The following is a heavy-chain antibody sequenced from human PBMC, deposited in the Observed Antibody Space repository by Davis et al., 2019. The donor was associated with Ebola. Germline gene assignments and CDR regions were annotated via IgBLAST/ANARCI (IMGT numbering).Heavy chain of an antibody. Sequence: GRSLTLSCAASGFTFNIFDIHWVRPAPGRGLEWVAFVRSHGSDDHYADSVKGRFTISRDNSKNTLYLQMNSLRPEDTAVYYCARDSDDYSFDYWGQGTLVTVSS. CDR2: VRSHGSDD. D-gene: IGHD4-11*01. V-gene: IGHV3-30*02. CDR1: GFTFNIFD. CDR3: ARDSDDYSFDY. J-gene: IGHJ4*01.